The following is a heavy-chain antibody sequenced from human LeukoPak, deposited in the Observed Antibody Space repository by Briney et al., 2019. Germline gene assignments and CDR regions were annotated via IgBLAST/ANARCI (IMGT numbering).Heavy chain of an antibody. Sequence: NPSETLSLTCTVSGGSISSSRYYWGWIRQPPGKGLEWIGSIYYSGSTYYNPSLKSRVTISVDTSKNQFSLKLSSVTAADTAVYYCARHGIAARPYYYGMDVWGQGTTVTVSS. CDR3: ARHGIAARPYYYGMDV. J-gene: IGHJ6*02. CDR2: IYYSGST. V-gene: IGHV4-39*01. D-gene: IGHD6-6*01. CDR1: GGSISSSRYY.